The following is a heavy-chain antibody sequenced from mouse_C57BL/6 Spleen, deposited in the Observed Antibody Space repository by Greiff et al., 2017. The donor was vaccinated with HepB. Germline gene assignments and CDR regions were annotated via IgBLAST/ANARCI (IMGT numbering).Heavy chain of an antibody. J-gene: IGHJ4*01. CDR3: ARDNYGSRGAMDY. Sequence: VQLQQSGPELVKPGASVKISCKASGYAFSSSWMNWVKQRPGKGLEWIGRIYPGDGDTNYNGKFKGKATLTAAKSSSTAYMQLSSLTSEDSAVYFCARDNYGSRGAMDYWGQGTSVTVSS. D-gene: IGHD1-1*01. V-gene: IGHV1-82*01. CDR1: GYAFSSSW. CDR2: IYPGDGDT.